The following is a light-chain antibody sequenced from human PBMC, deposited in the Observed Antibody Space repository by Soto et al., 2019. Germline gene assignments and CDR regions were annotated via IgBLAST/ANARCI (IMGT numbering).Light chain of an antibody. CDR2: GAS. CDR3: QQYGSSPRT. J-gene: IGKJ1*01. CDR1: QNVSYNY. Sequence: EIVLTQSPGTLSLSPGERATLSCRASQNVSYNYLAWYQQRPGQAPRLLIYGASSRATGIPDRFSGSGSGTDFTLTISRLEPEDFAMYYCQQYGSSPRTFGNGTKVESK. V-gene: IGKV3-20*01.